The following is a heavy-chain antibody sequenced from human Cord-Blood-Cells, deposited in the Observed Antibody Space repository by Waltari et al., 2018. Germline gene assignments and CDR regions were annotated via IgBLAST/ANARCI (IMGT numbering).Heavy chain of an antibody. CDR2: ISYDGSNK. CDR3: ARDRSLYGSGMGGDY. CDR1: GFPLRCHA. D-gene: IGHD3-10*01. Sequence: QVQLVESGGGVVQPGRSLRLSCAASGFPLRCHAMHWVRPAPGKGLEWVAVISYDGSNKYYADSVKGRFTISRDNSKNTLYLQMNSLRAEDTAVYYCARDRSLYGSGMGGDYWGQGTLVTVSS. J-gene: IGHJ4*02. V-gene: IGHV3-30-3*01.